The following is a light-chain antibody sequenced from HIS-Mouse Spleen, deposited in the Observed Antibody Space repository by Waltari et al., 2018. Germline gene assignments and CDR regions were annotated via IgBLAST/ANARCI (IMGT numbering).Light chain of an antibody. CDR1: QSISSY. CDR3: QQSYSTPFT. Sequence: DIQMTQSPSSLSASVGDRVTITCRASQSISSYLNWYQQKPGKAPKLLIYAASSLQSGVPSRFSGSGSVTEFTRTISSLQPEDFATYYCQQSYSTPFTFGPGTKVDIK. CDR2: AAS. V-gene: IGKV1-39*01. J-gene: IGKJ3*01.